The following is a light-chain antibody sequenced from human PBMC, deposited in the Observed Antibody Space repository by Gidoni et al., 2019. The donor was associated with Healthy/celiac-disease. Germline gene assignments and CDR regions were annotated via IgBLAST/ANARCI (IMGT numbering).Light chain of an antibody. Sequence: EIVLTQSPGTLSLSPGERATLSCRASQRVSSSYLAWYQQKPGQAPRLLIYGASSRATGIPDRFSCSGSGTDFTLTISRLEPEDFAVYYCQQYGSSPPTFGQGTRLEIK. CDR1: QRVSSSY. J-gene: IGKJ5*01. CDR3: QQYGSSPPT. CDR2: GAS. V-gene: IGKV3-20*01.